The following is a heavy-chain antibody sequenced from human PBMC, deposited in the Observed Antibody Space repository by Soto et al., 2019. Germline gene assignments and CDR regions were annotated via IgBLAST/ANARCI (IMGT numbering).Heavy chain of an antibody. CDR2: ISGSGGST. CDR1: GFTFSSYA. J-gene: IGHJ6*02. CDR3: AKSGGSSSWDEYYYYGMDV. D-gene: IGHD6-13*01. Sequence: GGSLRLSCAASGFTFSSYAMSWVRQAPGKGLEWVSAISGSGGSTYYADSVKGRFTISRDNSKNTLYLQMNSLRAEDTAVYYCAKSGGSSSWDEYYYYGMDVWGQGTTVTVSS. V-gene: IGHV3-23*01.